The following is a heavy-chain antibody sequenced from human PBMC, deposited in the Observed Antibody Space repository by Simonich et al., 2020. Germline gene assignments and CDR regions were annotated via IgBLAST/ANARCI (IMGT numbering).Heavy chain of an antibody. Sequence: QVQLVQSGAEVKKPGASLKVSCKASGYTFTGYYMHGVRQAPGQGPEWMGWINPNSGGTNYAQKFQGRVTMTRDTSISTAYMELSRLRSDDTAVYYCARGALTGDYYYMDVWGKGTTVTVSS. CDR3: ARGALTGDYYYMDV. V-gene: IGHV1-2*02. J-gene: IGHJ6*03. CDR2: INPNSGGT. CDR1: GYTFTGYY. D-gene: IGHD7-27*01.